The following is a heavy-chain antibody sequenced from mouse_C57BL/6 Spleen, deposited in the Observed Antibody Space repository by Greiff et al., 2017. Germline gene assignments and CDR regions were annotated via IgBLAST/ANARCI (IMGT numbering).Heavy chain of an antibody. J-gene: IGHJ4*01. V-gene: IGHV10-1*01. CDR1: GFSFNTYA. Sequence: EVQVVESGGGLVQPKGSLTLSCAASGFSFNTYAMHWVRQAPGKGLEWVARLRRKRNNSATSYAASVKDRFTISRDDSESMLYLQMNNVKTEDTAMYDCVRKGNVYAMDYWGQGTSVTVSA. D-gene: IGHD2-1*01. CDR3: VRKGNVYAMDY. CDR2: LRRKRNNSAT.